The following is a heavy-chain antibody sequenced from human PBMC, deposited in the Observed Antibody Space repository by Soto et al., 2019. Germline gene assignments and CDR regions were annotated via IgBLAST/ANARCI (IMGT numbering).Heavy chain of an antibody. CDR1: GGPISSADYY. CDR3: AREVTLSYYYSGMAV. J-gene: IGHJ6*02. V-gene: IGHV4-30-4*02. D-gene: IGHD4-4*01. CDR2: IYYSGST. Sequence: SETLSLTCTVSGGPISSADYYSSWIRQPPGKGLEWIGYIYYSGSTYYNPSLKSRVTISVDTSKNQFSLKLSSVTAADTAVYYCAREVTLSYYYSGMAVWGQGTTVTVSS.